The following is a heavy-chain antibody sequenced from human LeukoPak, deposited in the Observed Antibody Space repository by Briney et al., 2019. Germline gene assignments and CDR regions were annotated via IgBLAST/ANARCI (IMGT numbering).Heavy chain of an antibody. CDR1: GFTFSSYG. Sequence: GGSLRLSCAASGFTFSSYGMHWVRQAPGKGLEWVAFIRYDGSNKYYADSVKGRFTISRDNSKNTLYLQMNSLRAEDTAVYYCAKGSGAVAVYYFDYWGQGTLVTVSS. V-gene: IGHV3-30*02. CDR2: IRYDGSNK. D-gene: IGHD6-19*01. J-gene: IGHJ4*02. CDR3: AKGSGAVAVYYFDY.